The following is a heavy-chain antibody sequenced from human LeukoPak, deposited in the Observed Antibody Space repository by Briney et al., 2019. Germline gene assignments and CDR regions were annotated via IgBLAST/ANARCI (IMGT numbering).Heavy chain of an antibody. J-gene: IGHJ5*02. Sequence: ASVKVSCKASGYTFTSYDINWVRQAPGQGLEWMGWMNPNSGNTGYAQKFQGRVTITRNTSISTAYMELSSLRSEDTAVYYCARVSYDYVWGSYRPWGQGTLVTVSS. V-gene: IGHV1-8*03. CDR3: ARVSYDYVWGSYRP. CDR1: GYTFTSYD. CDR2: MNPNSGNT. D-gene: IGHD3-16*02.